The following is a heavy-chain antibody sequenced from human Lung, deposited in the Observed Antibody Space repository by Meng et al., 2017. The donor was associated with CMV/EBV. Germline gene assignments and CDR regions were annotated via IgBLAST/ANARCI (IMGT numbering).Heavy chain of an antibody. J-gene: IGHJ5*02. CDR2: ISTNTGTP. CDR3: ARGGNFDP. V-gene: IGHV7-4-1*02. D-gene: IGHD2/OR15-2a*01. CDR1: GYTFSTYT. Sequence: QLQLVQSGSELKKPGPSGKVSCKASGYTFSTYTINWVRQAHGRGLEWMGWISTNTGTPTYTQGFTGRFVFSLDTSVSTAYLQISSLKAEDTAVYYCARGGNFDPWGQGTLVTVSS.